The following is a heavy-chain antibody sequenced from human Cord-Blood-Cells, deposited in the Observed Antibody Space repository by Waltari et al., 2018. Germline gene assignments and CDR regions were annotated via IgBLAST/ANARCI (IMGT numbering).Heavy chain of an antibody. J-gene: IGHJ3*02. Sequence: AASGFTFSNGWMSWVRQAPGKGLEWVGRIKSKPDGGTTDYYAPVKGRFTISRDDSKNTLYLQMNSLKTEDTAVYYCTTLENDYGDYGDAFDIWGQGTMVTVSS. CDR1: GFTFSNGW. CDR2: IKSKPDGGTT. V-gene: IGHV3-15*01. D-gene: IGHD4-17*01. CDR3: TTLENDYGDYGDAFDI.